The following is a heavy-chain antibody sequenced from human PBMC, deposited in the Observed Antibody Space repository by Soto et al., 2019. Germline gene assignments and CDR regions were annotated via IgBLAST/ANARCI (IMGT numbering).Heavy chain of an antibody. Sequence: EVQLVESGGGLVQPGGSLRLSCAASGFTFSSYEMNWVRQAPGKGLEWVSYISSRGSTIYYADSVKGRFTISRDNAKNSLYLQMNSLRAEDTAVYYCAREVPAVVLGWGWFDPWGQGTLVTVSS. D-gene: IGHD2-2*01. CDR3: AREVPAVVLGWGWFDP. V-gene: IGHV3-48*03. CDR1: GFTFSSYE. CDR2: ISSRGSTI. J-gene: IGHJ5*02.